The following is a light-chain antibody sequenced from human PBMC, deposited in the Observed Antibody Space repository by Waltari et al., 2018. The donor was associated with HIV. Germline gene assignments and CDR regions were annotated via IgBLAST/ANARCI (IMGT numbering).Light chain of an antibody. J-gene: IGLJ3*02. CDR3: TSYTSSTTPRV. V-gene: IGLV2-14*03. Sequence: QSALTQTASVSGSPGQSITIPCTGTSSDSGGYNYVSWYQQHPGKAPKLMIYDVTNRPSGVSNRFSGSKSGNTTSLTISGLQAEDEADYYCTSYTSSTTPRVFGGGTKLTVL. CDR1: SSDSGGYNY. CDR2: DVT.